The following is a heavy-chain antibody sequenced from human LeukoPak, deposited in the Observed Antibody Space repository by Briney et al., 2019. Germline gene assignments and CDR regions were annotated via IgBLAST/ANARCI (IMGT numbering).Heavy chain of an antibody. V-gene: IGHV1-69*13. CDR2: IIPIFGTA. Sequence: SVKVSCKASGGTFSSYTISWVRQAPGQGLEWMGGIIPIFGTANYAQKFQGRVTITADESTSTAYMELSSLRSEDTAVYYCARGYCSGGSCYAYYYYMDVWGKGTTVTVSS. CDR1: GGTFSSYT. J-gene: IGHJ6*03. D-gene: IGHD2-15*01. CDR3: ARGYCSGGSCYAYYYYMDV.